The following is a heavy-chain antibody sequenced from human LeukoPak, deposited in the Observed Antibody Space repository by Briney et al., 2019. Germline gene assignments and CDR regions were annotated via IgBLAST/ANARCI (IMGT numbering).Heavy chain of an antibody. V-gene: IGHV3-9*01. CDR3: AKDIGYDSRGGLDY. D-gene: IGHD3-22*01. CDR1: GFTFSSYA. J-gene: IGHJ4*02. Sequence: PGGSLRLSCAASGFTFSSYAMSWVRQAPGKGLEWVSGISWNSGSIGYADSVKGRFTISRDNAKNSLYLQMNSLRAEDTALYYCAKDIGYDSRGGLDYWGQGTLVTVSS. CDR2: ISWNSGSI.